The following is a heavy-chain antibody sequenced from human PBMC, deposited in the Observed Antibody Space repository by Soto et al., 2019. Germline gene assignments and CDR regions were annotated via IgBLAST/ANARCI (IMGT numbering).Heavy chain of an antibody. J-gene: IGHJ5*02. CDR3: AKDPDGGLWFGELSPFDP. D-gene: IGHD3-10*01. CDR2: ISGSGGST. Sequence: PGGSLRLSCAASGFTFSSYAMSWVRQAPGKGLEWVSAISGSGGSTYYADSVKGRFTISRDNSKNTLYLQMNSLRAEDTAVYYCAKDPDGGLWFGELSPFDPWGQGTLVTVSS. V-gene: IGHV3-23*01. CDR1: GFTFSSYA.